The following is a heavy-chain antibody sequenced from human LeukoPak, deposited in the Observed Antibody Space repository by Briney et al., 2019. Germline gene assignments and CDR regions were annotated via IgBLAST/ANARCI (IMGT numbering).Heavy chain of an antibody. D-gene: IGHD5-18*01. V-gene: IGHV3-48*04. CDR2: ISSKSSTI. J-gene: IGHJ4*02. CDR1: GFTFSSYS. Sequence: GGSLRLSCAVSGFTFSSYSMNWVRQAPGKGLEWVSYISSKSSTIYYTDSVKGRFTISRDNDKNSLYLQMNSLSAGDTAVYYCARRVSSYGYSDYWGQGTLVTVSS. CDR3: ARRVSSYGYSDY.